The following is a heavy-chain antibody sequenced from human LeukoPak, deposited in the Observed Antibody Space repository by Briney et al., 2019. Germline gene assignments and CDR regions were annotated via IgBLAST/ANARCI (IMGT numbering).Heavy chain of an antibody. D-gene: IGHD3-10*01. CDR2: IYHSGST. Sequence: SETLSLTCTVSGGSISSGSYYWSWIRQPPGKGLEWIGEIYHSGSTNYNPSLKSRVTISVDKSKNRFSLKLSSVTAADTAVYYCARGSGSYYRYFDYWGQGTLVTVSS. J-gene: IGHJ4*02. CDR3: ARGSGSYYRYFDY. V-gene: IGHV4-39*07. CDR1: GGSISSGSYY.